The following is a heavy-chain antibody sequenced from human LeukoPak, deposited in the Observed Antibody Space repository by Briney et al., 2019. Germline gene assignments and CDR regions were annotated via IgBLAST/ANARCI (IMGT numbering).Heavy chain of an antibody. CDR2: IQWDGSNK. CDR1: GFTLKNNG. Sequence: PGGSLRLSCAVSGFTLKNNGMHWVRQAPGKGLEWVAFIQWDGSNKYYADSVKGRFTISRDTSKNTLYLQMNSLRPEDTAVYYCAKEWNLGGFDYWGQGALVTVSS. J-gene: IGHJ4*02. D-gene: IGHD1-7*01. V-gene: IGHV3-30*02. CDR3: AKEWNLGGFDY.